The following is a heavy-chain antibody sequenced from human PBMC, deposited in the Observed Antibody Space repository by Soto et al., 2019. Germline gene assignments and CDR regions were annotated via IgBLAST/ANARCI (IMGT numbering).Heavy chain of an antibody. D-gene: IGHD4-17*01. CDR2: IIPIFGTA. J-gene: IGHJ4*02. V-gene: IGHV1-69*01. CDR3: ARRPGHDYGDYVTSPFDY. CDR1: GGTFSSYA. Sequence: QVQLVQSGAEVKKPGSSVKVSCKASGGTFSSYAISWVRQAPGQGLEWMGGIIPIFGTANYAQKFQGRVTITADESTSTAYMELSSLRSEDTAVYYCARRPGHDYGDYVTSPFDYWGQGTLVTVSS.